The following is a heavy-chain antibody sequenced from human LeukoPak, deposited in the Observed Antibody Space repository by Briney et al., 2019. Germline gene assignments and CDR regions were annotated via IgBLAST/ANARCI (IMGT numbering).Heavy chain of an antibody. D-gene: IGHD4-4*01. J-gene: IGHJ4*02. V-gene: IGHV5-51*01. CDR1: GYSFPNYW. CDR3: ARRDDYNLHY. CDR2: IYPGDSDT. Sequence: GESLKISCKGSGYSFPNYWIGWVRQMPGKGLEWMGIIYPGDSDTRYSPSFEGQVTISADKSISTAYLQWSSLKASDTAMYYCARRDDYNLHYWGQGTLVTVSS.